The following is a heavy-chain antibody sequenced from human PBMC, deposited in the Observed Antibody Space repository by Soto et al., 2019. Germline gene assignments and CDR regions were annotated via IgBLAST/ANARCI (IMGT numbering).Heavy chain of an antibody. CDR1: GYTFTAYY. D-gene: IGHD3-10*02. V-gene: IGHV1-2*02. Sequence: QVQLVQSGAEVKEPGDSVRVSCEASGYTFTAYYIHWVRQAPGQGLEWMGWINPKFGDTTYAQDFKVGVSMTRDMSISTVYMELSKLTSADTAIYYCARNMDYYYGRGSGNGHGVWGQGTTVTVFS. CDR3: ARNMDYYYGRGSGNGHGV. CDR2: INPKFGDT. J-gene: IGHJ6*02.